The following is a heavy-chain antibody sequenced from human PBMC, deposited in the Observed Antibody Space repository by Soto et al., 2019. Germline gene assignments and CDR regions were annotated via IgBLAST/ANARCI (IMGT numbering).Heavy chain of an antibody. CDR2: IYYSGST. Sequence: SETLSLTCTVSGGSISSSSYYWGWIRQPPGKGLEWIGSIYYSGSTYYNPSLKSRVTISVDTSKNQFSLKLSSVTAADTAVYYCASQVGATRENWFDPWGQGTLVTVSS. CDR1: GGSISSSSYY. D-gene: IGHD1-26*01. J-gene: IGHJ5*02. CDR3: ASQVGATRENWFDP. V-gene: IGHV4-39*01.